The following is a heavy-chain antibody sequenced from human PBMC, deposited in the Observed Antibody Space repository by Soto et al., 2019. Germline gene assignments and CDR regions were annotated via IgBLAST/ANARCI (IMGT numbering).Heavy chain of an antibody. CDR1: GFTFDHYA. V-gene: IGHV3-9*01. D-gene: IGHD2-15*01. Sequence: EVQLVESGGGLVQPGRSLRLSCAASGFTFDHYAMHWVRQAPGKGLEWVSGISWNSGSIGYAGSVKGRFTISRYNAKNSLYLQMNSLRAEDTALYYCAKDIGYCSGGSCYYYYYGMDVWGQGTTVTVSS. J-gene: IGHJ6*02. CDR2: ISWNSGSI. CDR3: AKDIGYCSGGSCYYYYYGMDV.